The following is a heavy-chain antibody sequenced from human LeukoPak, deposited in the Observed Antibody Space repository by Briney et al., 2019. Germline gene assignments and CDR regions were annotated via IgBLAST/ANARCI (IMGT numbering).Heavy chain of an antibody. D-gene: IGHD3-10*01. Sequence: GGSLRLSCAASGFTFSSYAMTWVRQAPGKGLEWVSAISGSGGSTYYADSVKGRFTISRDNSKNTLYFQMNSLRAEDTAVYYCARSGFGVLYYYGMDVWGQGTTVTVSS. V-gene: IGHV3-23*01. CDR3: ARSGFGVLYYYGMDV. J-gene: IGHJ6*02. CDR1: GFTFSSYA. CDR2: ISGSGGST.